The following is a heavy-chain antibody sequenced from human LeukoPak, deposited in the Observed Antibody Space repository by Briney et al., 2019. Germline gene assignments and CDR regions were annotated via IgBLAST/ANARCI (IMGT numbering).Heavy chain of an antibody. V-gene: IGHV4-39*07. D-gene: IGHD4-23*01. Sequence: SETLSLTCTVSGDSISSSSYYWGWIRQPPGKELEWIGSIYYSGSTYYNPSLNSRVTISVDTSKNQFSLKLSSVTAADTAVYYWARVYLGGNPDALDIWAKGQWSPSLQ. CDR3: ARVYLGGNPDALDI. CDR2: IYYSGST. J-gene: IGHJ3*02. CDR1: GDSISSSSYY.